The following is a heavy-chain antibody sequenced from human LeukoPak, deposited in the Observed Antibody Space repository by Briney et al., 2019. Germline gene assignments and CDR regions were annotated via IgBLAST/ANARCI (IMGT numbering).Heavy chain of an antibody. CDR3: AKDMKIAAAGMDY. CDR1: GFTFDGYA. CDR2: ISWNSGSI. D-gene: IGHD6-13*01. V-gene: IGHV3-9*01. J-gene: IGHJ4*02. Sequence: GRSLRLSCAASGFTFDGYAMHWVRQAPGKGLEWVSGISWNSGSIGYADSVKGRFTISRDNAKNSLYLQMNSLRAEDTALYYCAKDMKIAAAGMDYWGQGTLVTVSS.